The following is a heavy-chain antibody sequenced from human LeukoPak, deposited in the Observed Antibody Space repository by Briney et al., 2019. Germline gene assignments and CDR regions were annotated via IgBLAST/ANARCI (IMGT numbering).Heavy chain of an antibody. Sequence: GSLRLSCAASGFTFSDYYMTWIRQAPGKGLECISYISGSGSTIHDADSVKGRFTISRDNAKNSLYLQMNSLRAEDTAVYYCARARGSYSFDCWGQGTLVTVSS. V-gene: IGHV3-11*01. CDR3: ARARGSYSFDC. CDR2: ISGSGSTI. D-gene: IGHD1-26*01. CDR1: GFTFSDYY. J-gene: IGHJ4*02.